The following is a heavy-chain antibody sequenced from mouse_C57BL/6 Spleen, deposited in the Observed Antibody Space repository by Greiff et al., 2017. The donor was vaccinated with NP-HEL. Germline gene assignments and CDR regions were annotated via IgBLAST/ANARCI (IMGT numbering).Heavy chain of an antibody. CDR1: GYTFTSYW. V-gene: IGHV1-59*01. CDR3: ARRYYYGTYWYFDV. Sequence: QVQLQQPGAELVRPGTSVKLSCKASGYTFTSYWMHWVKQRPGQGLEWIGVIVPSDSYTNYNQKFKGKATLTVDTSSSTAYMQLSSLTSEDSAVYYCARRYYYGTYWYFDVWGTGTTVTVSS. D-gene: IGHD1-1*01. J-gene: IGHJ1*03. CDR2: IVPSDSYT.